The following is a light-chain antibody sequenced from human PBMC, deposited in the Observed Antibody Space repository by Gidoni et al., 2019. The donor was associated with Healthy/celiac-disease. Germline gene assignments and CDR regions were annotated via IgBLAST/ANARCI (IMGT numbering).Light chain of an antibody. CDR1: QGISSY. J-gene: IGKJ4*01. CDR2: AAS. Sequence: DIQLTQSPSFLSASVGDSVTITRRASQGISSYLAWYQQKPGKAPKLLIYAASTLQSGVPSRFSGSGSGTEFTLTISSLQPEDFATYYCQQLNSYPLTFGGGTKVEIK. CDR3: QQLNSYPLT. V-gene: IGKV1-9*01.